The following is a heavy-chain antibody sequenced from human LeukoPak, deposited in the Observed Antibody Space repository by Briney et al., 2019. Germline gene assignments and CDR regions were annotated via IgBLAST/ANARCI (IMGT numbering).Heavy chain of an antibody. Sequence: GSLRLSSAAPVSTFSIYAMSWVRQAPRTGLEWVSAISGSGGSTYYAASVTGGFTISRYNSKNTLYLQMNSLRAEDTAVYYCAKDPERGYSGDGYGGYDYWGQGTLVTV. V-gene: IGHV3-23*01. CDR1: VSTFSIYA. D-gene: IGHD5-12*01. J-gene: IGHJ4*02. CDR3: AKDPERGYSGDGYGGYDY. CDR2: ISGSGGST.